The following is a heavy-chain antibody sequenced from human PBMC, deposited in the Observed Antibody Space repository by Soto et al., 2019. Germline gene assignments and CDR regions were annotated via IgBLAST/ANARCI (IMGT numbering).Heavy chain of an antibody. Sequence: SQTLSLTCVISGDSVPSNSAAWNWIRQSPSRGLEWLGRTYYKSKWYSDYAISVENRMTLNPDTFKNQLSLHLNSVTPEDTAVYYCARVSKGSGRVNYYFGMDVWGQGTTVTVSS. CDR1: GDSVPSNSAA. CDR2: TYYKSKWYS. D-gene: IGHD6-19*01. CDR3: ARVSKGSGRVNYYFGMDV. V-gene: IGHV6-1*01. J-gene: IGHJ6*02.